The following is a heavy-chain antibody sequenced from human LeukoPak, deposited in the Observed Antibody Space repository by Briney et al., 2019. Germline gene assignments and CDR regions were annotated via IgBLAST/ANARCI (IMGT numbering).Heavy chain of an antibody. J-gene: IGHJ4*02. CDR2: ISGSGDTT. CDR3: AKSQRNDQQVVQRIDY. V-gene: IGHV3-23*01. Sequence: GGSLRLSCTASGFTFSTYAMSWVRQAPGKGLEWVSSISGSGDTTYYTGSVKGRFTISRDNSKNALYLQMSSLRAEDTAVYYCAKSQRNDQQVVQRIDYWGQGTLVTVSS. D-gene: IGHD2-2*01. CDR1: GFTFSTYA.